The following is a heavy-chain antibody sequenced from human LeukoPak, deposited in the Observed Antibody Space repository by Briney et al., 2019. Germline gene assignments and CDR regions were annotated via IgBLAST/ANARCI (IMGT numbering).Heavy chain of an antibody. CDR1: GYSISSSNW. CDR3: ARVTSGRSLDY. CDR2: IYYSGST. V-gene: IGHV4-28*03. D-gene: IGHD3-10*01. J-gene: IGHJ4*02. Sequence: PSDTLSLTCAVSGYSISSSNWWGWIRQPPGKGLEWIGYIYYSGSTNYNPSLKSRVTISVDTSKNQFSLKLTSVTAADTAVYYCARVTSGRSLDYWGQGTLVTVSS.